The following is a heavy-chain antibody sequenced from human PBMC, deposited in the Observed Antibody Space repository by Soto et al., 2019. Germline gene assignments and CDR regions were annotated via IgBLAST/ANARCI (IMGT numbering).Heavy chain of an antibody. V-gene: IGHV3-21*01. D-gene: IGHD3-10*01. CDR3: ARVGTYYGSGSPYYADY. Sequence: EVQLVESGGGLVKPGGSLRLSCAGSGFSFRSYSMNWVRQVPGKGLEWVSSISSSSSYINYAVSMKGRFTISRDNAKNALYQQMNSLRAEDTAVYYWARVGTYYGSGSPYYADYWCQGTLVTVSS. CDR2: ISSSSSYI. J-gene: IGHJ4*02. CDR1: GFSFRSYS.